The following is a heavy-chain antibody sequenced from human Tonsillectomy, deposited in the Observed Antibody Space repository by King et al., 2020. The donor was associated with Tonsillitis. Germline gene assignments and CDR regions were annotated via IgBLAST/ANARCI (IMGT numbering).Heavy chain of an antibody. J-gene: IGHJ5*02. D-gene: IGHD5-18*01. V-gene: IGHV1-18*01. CDR1: GYTFTSFG. Sequence: QAQLVQSGAEVKKPGASVKVSCKASGYTFTSFGLGWVRQAPGQGLEWMGWINNHHGNTNYAQKFQGRVTMTTDTSTTTAYMELRSLTSDDTALYYCARGLGYGYDLWGQGTLVTVSS. CDR3: ARGLGYGYDL. CDR2: INNHHGNT.